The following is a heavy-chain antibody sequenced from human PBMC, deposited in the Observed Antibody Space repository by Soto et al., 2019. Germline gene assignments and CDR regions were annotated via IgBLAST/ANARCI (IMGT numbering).Heavy chain of an antibody. J-gene: IGHJ6*02. Sequence: RGSLRLSCAASGCSFTNYAVTWVRQAPGKGLEWVSAISGSGDGTYYADSVRGRFTISRDNSKSTVHLQMNSLRAEDTAVYFCAKRVRSGSTSVGNAMDVWGQGTTVTVSS. D-gene: IGHD1-26*01. CDR3: AKRVRSGSTSVGNAMDV. V-gene: IGHV3-23*01. CDR1: GCSFTNYA. CDR2: ISGSGDGT.